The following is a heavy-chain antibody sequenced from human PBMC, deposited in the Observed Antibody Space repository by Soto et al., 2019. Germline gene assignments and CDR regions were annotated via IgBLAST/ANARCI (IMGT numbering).Heavy chain of an antibody. CDR3: AREEAVAGFFDY. V-gene: IGHV4-39*07. CDR1: GGSISSSSYY. CDR2: IYYSGST. D-gene: IGHD6-19*01. J-gene: IGHJ4*02. Sequence: PSETLSLTCTVSGGSISSSSYYWGWIRQPPGKGLEWIGSIYYSGSTNYNPSLKSRVTISVDTSKNQFSLKLSSVTAADTAVYYCAREEAVAGFFDYWGQGTLVTVSS.